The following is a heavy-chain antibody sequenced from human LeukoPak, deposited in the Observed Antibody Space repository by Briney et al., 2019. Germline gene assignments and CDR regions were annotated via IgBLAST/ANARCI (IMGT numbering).Heavy chain of an antibody. CDR3: ARARGGYSSGLFDY. D-gene: IGHD6-19*01. Sequence: TETLSLTCTVSGGSISSYYWSWIRQPAGKGLEWIGRIHTSGSTNHNPSLKSRVTMSVDTSKNQFSLKLSSVTAADTAVYYCARARGGYSSGLFDYWGQGTLVTVSS. CDR1: GGSISSYY. J-gene: IGHJ4*02. CDR2: IHTSGST. V-gene: IGHV4-4*07.